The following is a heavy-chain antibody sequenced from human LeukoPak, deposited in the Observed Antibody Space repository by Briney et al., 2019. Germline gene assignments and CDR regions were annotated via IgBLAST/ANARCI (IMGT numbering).Heavy chain of an antibody. V-gene: IGHV1-69*06. D-gene: IGHD6-6*01. CDR1: GGTFSSYA. CDR3: ARARGYSSSSGETFGY. Sequence: ASVKVSCKASGGTFSSYAISWVRQAPGQGLEWMGGIIPIFGTANYAQKFQGRVTITADKSTSTAYMELSSPRSEDTSVYYCARARGYSSSSGETFGYWGQGTLVTVSS. J-gene: IGHJ4*02. CDR2: IIPIFGTA.